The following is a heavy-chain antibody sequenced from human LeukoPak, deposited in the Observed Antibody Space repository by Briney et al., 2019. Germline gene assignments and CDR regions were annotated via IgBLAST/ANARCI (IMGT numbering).Heavy chain of an antibody. Sequence: GASVKVSCKASGCTFSSYAISWVRQAPGQGLEWMGGIIPIFGTANYAQKFQGRVTITADESTSTAYMELSSLRSEDTAVYYCARSRSSTSSYRFDPWGQGTLVTVSS. CDR2: IIPIFGTA. CDR1: GCTFSSYA. D-gene: IGHD2-2*02. V-gene: IGHV1-69*13. J-gene: IGHJ5*02. CDR3: ARSRSSTSSYRFDP.